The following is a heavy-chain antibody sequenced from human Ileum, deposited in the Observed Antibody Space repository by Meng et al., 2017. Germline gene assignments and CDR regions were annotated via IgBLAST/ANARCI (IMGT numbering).Heavy chain of an antibody. CDR2: MNPNSGNT. V-gene: IGHV1-8*01. J-gene: IGHJ4*02. Sequence: QVQLVRSGAEVKKPWASVKVSCKASGYTFSSYDINWVRQATGQGLEWMGWMNPNSGNTNYAQKFHGRVTMTRNTSISTAYLELSSLISEDTAIYYCAGRRPYGDYPISNYWGQGTLVTVSS. CDR1: GYTFSSYD. D-gene: IGHD4-17*01. CDR3: AGRRPYGDYPISNY.